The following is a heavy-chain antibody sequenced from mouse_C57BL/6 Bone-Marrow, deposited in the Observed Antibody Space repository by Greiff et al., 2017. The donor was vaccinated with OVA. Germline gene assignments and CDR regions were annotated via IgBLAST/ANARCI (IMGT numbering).Heavy chain of an antibody. Sequence: VKLQESGAELVRPGTSVKMSCKASGYTFTNYWIGWAKQRPGHGLEWIGDIYPGGGYTNYNEKFKGKATLTADKSSSTADMQFSSLTSEDSAIYYCARSDYEGGWFAYWGQGTLVTVSA. CDR3: ARSDYEGGWFAY. CDR1: GYTFTNYW. CDR2: IYPGGGYT. V-gene: IGHV1-63*01. D-gene: IGHD2-4*01. J-gene: IGHJ3*01.